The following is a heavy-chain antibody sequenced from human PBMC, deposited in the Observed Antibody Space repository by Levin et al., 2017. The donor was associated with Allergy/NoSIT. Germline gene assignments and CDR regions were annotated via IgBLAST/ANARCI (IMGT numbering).Heavy chain of an antibody. J-gene: IGHJ4*02. V-gene: IGHV1-3*01. CDR2: INAGNGDT. CDR3: AREGISGTLSLDY. D-gene: IGHD1-7*01. CDR1: GYTFTTYA. Sequence: GESLKISCQASGYTFTTYAMHWVRQAPGQGLQWMGLINAGNGDTRYSQKLQGRVTLTSATSASTAYMELNSLRSEDTAVYYCAREGISGTLSLDYWGRGTLVTVSS.